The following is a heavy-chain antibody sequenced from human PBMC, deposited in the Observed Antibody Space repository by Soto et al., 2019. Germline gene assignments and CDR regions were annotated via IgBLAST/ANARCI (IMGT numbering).Heavy chain of an antibody. D-gene: IGHD2-2*01. Sequence: GESLKISCKGSGYSFTSYWIGWVRQMPGKGLEWMGIIYPGDSDTRYSPSFQGQVTISADKSISTAYLQWSSLKASDTAMYYCARHLKYRSSTSCYPGRYYYYYYGMDVWGQGTTVTVSS. J-gene: IGHJ6*02. CDR2: IYPGDSDT. V-gene: IGHV5-51*01. CDR1: GYSFTSYW. CDR3: ARHLKYRSSTSCYPGRYYYYYYGMDV.